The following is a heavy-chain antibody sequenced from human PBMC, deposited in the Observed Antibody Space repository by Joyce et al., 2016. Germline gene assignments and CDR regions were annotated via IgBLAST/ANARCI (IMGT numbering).Heavy chain of an antibody. CDR1: GFTFSSYW. CDR2: RKKDGSEG. CDR3: ASPGTRY. V-gene: IGHV3-7*03. Sequence: EVHLVESGGGLVQPGGSLRLSCAASGFTFSSYWMSWVRQAPGKGLEWGANRKKDGSEGDYVDSVKGRFTISRDNTKNSLYLQMNSLRVEDTAVYYCASPGTRYWGQGTLVTVSS. D-gene: IGHD1-14*01. J-gene: IGHJ4*02.